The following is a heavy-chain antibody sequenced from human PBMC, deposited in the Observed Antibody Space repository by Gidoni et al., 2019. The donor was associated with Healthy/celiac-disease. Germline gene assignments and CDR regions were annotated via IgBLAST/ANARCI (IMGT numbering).Heavy chain of an antibody. CDR3: AKGGDFCQL. Sequence: QVQLAQSGAEVKKPGASVKVSCKATGFTCTGYYMHWVRQALGQGLEWMGWINPIRGGTNYAQNFQGSVTMTRYTSISTAYMELSRLRSDDTAVYYCAKGGDFCQLWGQGTLVTVSS. D-gene: IGHD3-3*01. V-gene: IGHV1-2*02. CDR1: GFTCTGYY. J-gene: IGHJ4*02. CDR2: INPIRGGT.